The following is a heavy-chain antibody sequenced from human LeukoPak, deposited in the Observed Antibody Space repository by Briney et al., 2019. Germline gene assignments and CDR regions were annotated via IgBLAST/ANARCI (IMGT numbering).Heavy chain of an antibody. CDR2: ICSSSSHI. J-gene: IGHJ3*01. CDR1: GSIFRSYC. V-gene: IGHV3-21*01. Sequence: GGSLRLSCAVSGSIFRSYCMNWVRQAPGKGLEWVSSICSSSSHIYYTDSVKGRFTISTDNAKNSLYLQMNSLRAADTAVYYCARADNSWNVTRDPFDFWGQGTMVIVSS. CDR3: ARADNSWNVTRDPFDF. D-gene: IGHD1-1*01.